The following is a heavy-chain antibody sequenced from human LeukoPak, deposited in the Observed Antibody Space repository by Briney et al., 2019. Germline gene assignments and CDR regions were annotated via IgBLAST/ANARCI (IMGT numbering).Heavy chain of an antibody. CDR1: GDSVSRSDSD. J-gene: IGHJ1*01. V-gene: IGHV4-39*01. CDR2: IYYSGRT. Sequence: PSETLSLTCSVSGDSVSRSDSDWDWIRQPRGKGLEWIGTIYYSGRTYYSPSGKSRFSMSVDTGNNQFYRNLRCVTAADTALYYCARRRYYDGSGYLEWGQGTLLSVSS. CDR3: ARRRYYDGSGYLE. D-gene: IGHD3-22*01.